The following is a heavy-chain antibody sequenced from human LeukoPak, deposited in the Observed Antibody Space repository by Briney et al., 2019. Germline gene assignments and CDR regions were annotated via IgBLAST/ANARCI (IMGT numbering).Heavy chain of an antibody. CDR3: ARGAGERYFDY. D-gene: IGHD3-10*01. CDR1: GFSVSSNY. J-gene: IGHJ4*02. CDR2: TYSGGST. Sequence: GGSLRLSCAASGFSVSSNYMTWVRQAPGKGLEWVSVTYSGGSTYYADSVKGRFTISRDNPKNTLYLQMNSLRAEDTAVYYCARGAGERYFDYWGQGTLVTVSS. V-gene: IGHV3-66*01.